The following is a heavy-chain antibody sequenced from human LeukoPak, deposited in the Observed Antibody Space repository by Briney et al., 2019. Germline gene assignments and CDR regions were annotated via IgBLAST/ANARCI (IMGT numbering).Heavy chain of an antibody. CDR3: ARVPYYDFWSGYYTYGMDV. CDR1: GCTFTSYA. J-gene: IGHJ6*02. V-gene: IGHV7-4-1*01. D-gene: IGHD3-3*01. Sequence: GASVKVSCKASGCTFTSYAMNWVRQAPGRGLEWMGWINTNTGNPTYAQGFTGRFVFSLDTSVSTAYLQICSLKAEDTAVYYCARVPYYDFWSGYYTYGMDVWGQGTTVTVSS. CDR2: INTNTGNP.